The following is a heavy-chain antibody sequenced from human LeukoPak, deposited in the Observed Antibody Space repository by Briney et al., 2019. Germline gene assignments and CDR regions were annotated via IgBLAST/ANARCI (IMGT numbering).Heavy chain of an antibody. V-gene: IGHV3-53*01. J-gene: IGHJ4*02. Sequence: GSLRLSCAASGFTVSSNYMSWVRQAPGKGLEWVSIIYSGGSTYYADSVKGRFTISRDNSKNTLYLQMNSLRAEDTAVYYCARVMRGSYSFDYWGQGTLVTVSS. CDR2: IYSGGST. CDR1: GFTVSSNY. CDR3: ARVMRGSYSFDY. D-gene: IGHD1-26*01.